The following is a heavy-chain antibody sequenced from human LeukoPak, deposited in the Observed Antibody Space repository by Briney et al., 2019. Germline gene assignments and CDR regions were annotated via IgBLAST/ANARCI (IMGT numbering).Heavy chain of an antibody. CDR1: GGTFSSYA. CDR3: AARSKWGSPSPFDY. Sequence: SVKVSCKASGGTFSSYAISWVRQAPGQGLEWMGGIIPIFGTANYAQKFQGRVTITADESTSTAYMELSSLRSEDTAVYCCAARSKWGSPSPFDYWGQGTLVTVSS. V-gene: IGHV1-69*13. CDR2: IIPIFGTA. J-gene: IGHJ4*02. D-gene: IGHD2-2*01.